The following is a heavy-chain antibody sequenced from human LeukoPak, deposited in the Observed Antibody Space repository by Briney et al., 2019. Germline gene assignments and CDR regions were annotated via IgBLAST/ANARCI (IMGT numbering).Heavy chain of an antibody. CDR1: GGTFSSYA. Sequence: GASVKVSCKASGGTFSSYAISWVRQAPGQGLEWMGRIIPILGIANYAQKFQGRVTITADKSTSTAYMELSSLRSEDTAVYYCAKSTWRGDYFDYWGQGTLVTISS. D-gene: IGHD1-1*01. CDR3: AKSTWRGDYFDY. V-gene: IGHV1-69*04. CDR2: IIPILGIA. J-gene: IGHJ4*02.